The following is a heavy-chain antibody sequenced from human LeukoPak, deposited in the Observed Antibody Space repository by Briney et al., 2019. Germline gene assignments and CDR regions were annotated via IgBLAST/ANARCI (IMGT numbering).Heavy chain of an antibody. J-gene: IGHJ4*02. D-gene: IGHD2-2*01. CDR2: INHSGST. Sequence: PSETLSLTCAVYGGSFSGYYWSWIRQPPGKGLEWIGEINHSGSTNYNPSLKSRVTISVDTSKNQFSLKLSSVTAADTAVYYCARGSIVVVPAAAIDYWGQGTLVTVSS. CDR3: ARGSIVVVPAAAIDY. CDR1: GGSFSGYY. V-gene: IGHV4-34*01.